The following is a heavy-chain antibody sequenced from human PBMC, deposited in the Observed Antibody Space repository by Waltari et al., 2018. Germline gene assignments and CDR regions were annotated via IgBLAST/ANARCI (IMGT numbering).Heavy chain of an antibody. D-gene: IGHD6-6*01. CDR3: ARGLGSSSSSGVFDY. CDR2: INHSGST. V-gene: IGHV4-34*01. J-gene: IGHJ4*02. Sequence: QVQLQQWGAGLLKPSETLSLTCAVYGGSFSGYYWSWIRQPPGKGLEWIGEINHSGSTNYNPSLKSRVTISVDTSKNQFSLKLSSVTAADTAVYYCARGLGSSSSSGVFDYWGQGTLVTVSS. CDR1: GGSFSGYY.